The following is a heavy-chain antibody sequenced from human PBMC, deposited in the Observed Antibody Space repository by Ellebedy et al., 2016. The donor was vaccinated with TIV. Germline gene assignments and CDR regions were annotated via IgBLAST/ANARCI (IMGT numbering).Heavy chain of an antibody. J-gene: IGHJ4*02. Sequence: MPSETLSLTCTVSGGSISSYYWSWIRQPPGKGLEWIGYIYYSGSTNYNPSLKSRVTISVDTSKNQFSLKLSSVTAADTAVYYCARHMTPPQDSSGNKPTPDFIFDYWGQGTLVTVSS. CDR3: ARHMTPPQDSSGNKPTPDFIFDY. V-gene: IGHV4-59*08. D-gene: IGHD3-22*01. CDR1: GGSISSYY. CDR2: IYYSGST.